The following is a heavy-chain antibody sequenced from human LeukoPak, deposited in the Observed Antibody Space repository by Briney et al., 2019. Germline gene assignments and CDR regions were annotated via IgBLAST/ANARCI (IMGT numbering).Heavy chain of an antibody. CDR3: ALAQWLVNDAFDI. J-gene: IGHJ3*02. D-gene: IGHD6-19*01. V-gene: IGHV3-48*03. CDR1: GFTFSSYE. CDR2: ISSSGSTI. Sequence: GGSLRLSCAASGFTFSSYEMNWVRQAPGKGLEWVSYISSSGSTIYYADSVKGRFTISRDNAKNSLYLQMNSLRAEDTAVYYCALAQWLVNDAFDIWGQGTMVTVSS.